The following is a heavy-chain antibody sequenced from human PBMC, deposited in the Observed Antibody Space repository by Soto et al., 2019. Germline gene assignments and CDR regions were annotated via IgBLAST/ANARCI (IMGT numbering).Heavy chain of an antibody. CDR2: IYWNDDK. D-gene: IGHD3-10*01. CDR1: GFSLSTSGVG. V-gene: IGHV2-5*01. Sequence: SGPTLVNPTQTLTLTCTFSGFSLSTSGVGVGWIRQPPGKALEWLALIYWNDDKRYSPSLKSRLTITKDTSKNQVVLTMTHMDPVDTATYYCARKLWFGDPQNWFDPWGQGTLVTVSS. CDR3: ARKLWFGDPQNWFDP. J-gene: IGHJ5*02.